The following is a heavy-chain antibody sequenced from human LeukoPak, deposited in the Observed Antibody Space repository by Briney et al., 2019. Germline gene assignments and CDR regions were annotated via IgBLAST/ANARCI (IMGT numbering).Heavy chain of an antibody. D-gene: IGHD3-10*01. J-gene: IGHJ6*02. V-gene: IGHV4-39*07. CDR2: IYYSGST. CDR1: GGSISSSSYY. Sequence: SETLSLTCTVSGGSISSSSYYWGWIRQPPGKGLEWIGSIYYSGSTYYNPSLKSRVTISVDTSKNQFSLKLSSVTAADTAVYYCARGEGYYGSGSSGMDVWGQGTTVTVSS. CDR3: ARGEGYYGSGSSGMDV.